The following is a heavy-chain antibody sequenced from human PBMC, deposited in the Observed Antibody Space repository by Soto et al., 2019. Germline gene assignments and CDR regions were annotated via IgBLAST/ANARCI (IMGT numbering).Heavy chain of an antibody. D-gene: IGHD3-10*01. V-gene: IGHV5-10-1*01. CDR1: GYSFTGYW. J-gene: IGHJ4*02. Sequence: GESLKISCKASGYSFTGYWITWVRQMPGKGLEWMGRIDPSDSYTDYSPSFQGHVTISADKSIYTAYLQLSSLKASDTAMYYCPRGRYYISYWGQGTLVTVSS. CDR3: PRGRYYISY. CDR2: IDPSDSYT.